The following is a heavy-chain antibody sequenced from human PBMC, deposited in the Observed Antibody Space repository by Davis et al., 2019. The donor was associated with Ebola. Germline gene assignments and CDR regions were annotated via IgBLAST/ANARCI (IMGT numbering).Heavy chain of an antibody. CDR1: GGSISSYY. D-gene: IGHD6-13*01. CDR3: ARAGQQLVSWGWFDP. CDR2: IYYSGNT. Sequence: SETLSLTCTVSGGSISSYYWSWIRQPPGKGLEWIGYIYYSGNTYYNPSLKSRVTISVDTSKNQFSLKLRSVTAADTAVYYCARAGQQLVSWGWFDPWGQGTLVTVSS. J-gene: IGHJ5*02. V-gene: IGHV4-59*08.